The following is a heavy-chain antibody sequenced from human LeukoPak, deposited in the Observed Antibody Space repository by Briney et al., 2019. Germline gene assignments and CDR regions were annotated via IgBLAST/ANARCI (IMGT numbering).Heavy chain of an antibody. D-gene: IGHD2-15*01. J-gene: IGHJ4*01. CDR2: IYYSGST. CDR3: ARLSTLYCSGGSCYFDF. V-gene: IGHV4-39*01. Sequence: PSETLSLTCTVSGGSISSGSYYWAWIRQPPGKGLEWIASIYYSGSTSYNPSLKSRVTISVDTSKNQFSLKLTSVTAADTAVYFCARLSTLYCSGGSCYFDFWGHGTLVTVSS. CDR1: GGSISSGSYY.